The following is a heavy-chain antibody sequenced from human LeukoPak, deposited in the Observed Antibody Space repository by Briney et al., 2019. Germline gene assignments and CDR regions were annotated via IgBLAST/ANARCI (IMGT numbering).Heavy chain of an antibody. D-gene: IGHD2-15*01. V-gene: IGHV5-51*01. CDR3: AGGYCSGGSCYVDY. CDR2: IYPGDSDA. CDR1: GYSFTTYW. Sequence: GESLRISCTGFGYSFTTYWIGWVRQMPGKGLEWMGIIYPGDSDARYSPSLQGQVTISADKSISTAYLQWSSLKASDTAMYYCAGGYCSGGSCYVDYWGQGTLVTVSS. J-gene: IGHJ4*02.